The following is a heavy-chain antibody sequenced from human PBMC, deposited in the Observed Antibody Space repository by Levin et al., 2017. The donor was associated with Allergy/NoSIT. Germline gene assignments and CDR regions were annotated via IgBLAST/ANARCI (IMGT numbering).Heavy chain of an antibody. Sequence: PSETLSLTCTVSGGSISSYYWSWIRQPPGKGLEWIGYIYYSGSTNYNPSLKSRVTISVDTSKNQFSLKLSSVTAADTAVYYCARGVPPYLLWQYYYYMDVWGKGTTVTVSS. CDR3: ARGVPPYLLWQYYYYMDV. D-gene: IGHD3-10*01. CDR1: GGSISSYY. V-gene: IGHV4-59*01. J-gene: IGHJ6*03. CDR2: IYYSGST.